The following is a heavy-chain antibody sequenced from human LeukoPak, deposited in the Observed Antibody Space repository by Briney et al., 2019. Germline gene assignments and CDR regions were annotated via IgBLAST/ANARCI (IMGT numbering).Heavy chain of an antibody. CDR1: GGSISSSSYY. J-gene: IGHJ4*02. Sequence: SETLSLTCTVSGGSISSSSYYWGWIRQPPGKGLEWIGSIYYSGSTYYNPSLKSRVTISVDTSKNQFSLKLSSVTAADTAVYYCASQRGYSEVDYWGQGTLVTVSS. CDR3: ASQRGYSEVDY. V-gene: IGHV4-39*07. D-gene: IGHD5-18*01. CDR2: IYYSGST.